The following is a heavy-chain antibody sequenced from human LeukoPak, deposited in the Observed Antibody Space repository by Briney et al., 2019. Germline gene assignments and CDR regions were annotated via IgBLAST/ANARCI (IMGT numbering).Heavy chain of an antibody. CDR1: GGSISSSNW. J-gene: IGHJ4*02. CDR3: ARVGGWSSQGYYFDY. Sequence: SETLSLTCAVSGGSISSSNWWSWVRPPPGKGLEWIGEIYHSGSTNYNPSLKSRVTISVDKSKNQFSLNLSSVTAADTAVYYCARVGGWSSQGYYFDYWGQGTRVTVSS. V-gene: IGHV4-4*02. CDR2: IYHSGST. D-gene: IGHD6-13*01.